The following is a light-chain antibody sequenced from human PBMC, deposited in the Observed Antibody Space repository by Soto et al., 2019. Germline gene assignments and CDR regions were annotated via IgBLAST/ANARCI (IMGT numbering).Light chain of an antibody. CDR3: SSYTSSGTVV. CDR2: DVT. V-gene: IGLV2-14*01. Sequence: QSALTQPASVSGSPGQSITISCTGTSSDVGGYNYVCWYQQHPGKAPKLIIHDVTNRPSGVSNRFSASKSGNTASLSISGLQAEDEADYYCSSYTSSGTVVFGGGTKLTVL. CDR1: SSDVGGYNY. J-gene: IGLJ2*01.